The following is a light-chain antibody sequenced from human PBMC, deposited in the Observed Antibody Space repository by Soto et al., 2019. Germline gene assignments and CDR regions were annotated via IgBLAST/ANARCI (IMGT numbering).Light chain of an antibody. CDR1: QSVSRGY. V-gene: IGKV3-20*01. Sequence: EIVLTQSPGTLSLSPGERATLSCRASQSVSRGYFAWYQQKPGQAPRLLIYGASSRATGIPDRFSGSGSGTDFALTISRLEPEDFAVYYCQQYGSSPPFTFGPGTKVDIK. CDR2: GAS. J-gene: IGKJ3*01. CDR3: QQYGSSPPFT.